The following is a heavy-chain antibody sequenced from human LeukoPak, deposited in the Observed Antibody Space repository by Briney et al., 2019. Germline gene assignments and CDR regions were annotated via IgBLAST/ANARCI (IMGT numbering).Heavy chain of an antibody. Sequence: GGSLRLSCAASGFAFSRYWMTWVRQAPGKGLEWVANIKQDGSEKYYVDSVKGRFTISRDNAKNALYLQMNSLRAEDTAVYYCARDVYGGYFDYWGKGILVTVSS. D-gene: IGHD4-23*01. V-gene: IGHV3-7*01. CDR2: IKQDGSEK. CDR1: GFAFSRYW. CDR3: ARDVYGGYFDY. J-gene: IGHJ4*02.